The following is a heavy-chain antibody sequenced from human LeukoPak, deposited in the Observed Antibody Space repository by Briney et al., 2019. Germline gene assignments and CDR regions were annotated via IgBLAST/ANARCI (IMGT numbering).Heavy chain of an antibody. D-gene: IGHD5-24*01. CDR3: AILNHPDGRVY. J-gene: IGHJ4*02. CDR2: IYADNSDT. Sequence: GESLKISCQGFGYTFTTSWIGWVRQLPGKGLEWMAIIYADNSDTKYSPSFQGQVSISTDRSTSTAYLQWSSLQASDTAIYYCAILNHPDGRVYWGQGTPVTVSS. CDR1: GYTFTTSW. V-gene: IGHV5-51*01.